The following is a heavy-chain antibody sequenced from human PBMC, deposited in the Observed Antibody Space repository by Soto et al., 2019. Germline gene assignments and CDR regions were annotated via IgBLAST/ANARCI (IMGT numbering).Heavy chain of an antibody. CDR2: IYYSGST. Sequence: SETLSLTCTVSGDSFSNYYWSWIRQPPGKGLEWIGYIYYSGSTNYNPSLKSRVTISVDTSKNQFSLRLSSVTAADTAVYYCGRGYGGILAFWAQGTPVTVSS. CDR3: GRGYGGILAF. CDR1: GDSFSNYY. V-gene: IGHV4-59*08. D-gene: IGHD5-18*01. J-gene: IGHJ4*02.